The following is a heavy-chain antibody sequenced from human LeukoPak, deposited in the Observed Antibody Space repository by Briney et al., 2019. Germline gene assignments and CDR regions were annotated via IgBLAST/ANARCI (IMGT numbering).Heavy chain of an antibody. Sequence: GGSLRLSCAASRFTFSDYSMNWVRQAPGKGLEWVSSISSDGSAIFYADSVKGRFTVSRDNARNSLYLQMNSLRAEDTAVYYCARESVDYYDSSGYYSFDYWGQGTLVTVSS. CDR2: ISSDGSAI. CDR1: RFTFSDYS. J-gene: IGHJ4*02. CDR3: ARESVDYYDSSGYYSFDY. V-gene: IGHV3-21*01. D-gene: IGHD3-22*01.